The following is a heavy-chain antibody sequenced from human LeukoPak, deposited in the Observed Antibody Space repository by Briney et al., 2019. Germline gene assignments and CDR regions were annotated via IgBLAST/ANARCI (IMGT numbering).Heavy chain of an antibody. V-gene: IGHV1-69*13. CDR3: AREDIVVVPAAIFVGAFDI. CDR1: GGTFISYA. D-gene: IGHD2-2*02. Sequence: GASVKVSCKASGGTFISYAISWVRQAPGQGLEWMGGIIPIFGTANYAQKFQGRVTITADESTSTAYMELSNLRSEDMAVYYCAREDIVVVPAAIFVGAFDIWGQGTMVTVSS. CDR2: IIPIFGTA. J-gene: IGHJ3*02.